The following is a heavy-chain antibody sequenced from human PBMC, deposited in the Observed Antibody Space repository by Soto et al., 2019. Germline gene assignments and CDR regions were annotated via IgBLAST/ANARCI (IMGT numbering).Heavy chain of an antibody. CDR1: GFTFDDYA. V-gene: IGHV3-9*01. CDR3: AKDRQVVTAIGDAFDI. CDR2: ISWNSGSI. Sequence: SLRLSCAASGFTFDDYAMHWVRQAPGKGLEWVSGISWNSGSIGYADSVKGRFTISRDNAKNSLYLQMNSLRAEDTALYYCAKDRQVVTAIGDAFDIWGQGTMVTVSS. J-gene: IGHJ3*02. D-gene: IGHD2-21*02.